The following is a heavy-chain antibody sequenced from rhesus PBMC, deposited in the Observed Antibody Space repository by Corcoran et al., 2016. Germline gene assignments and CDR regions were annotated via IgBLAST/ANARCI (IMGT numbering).Heavy chain of an antibody. D-gene: IGHD3-34*01. CDR2: IKGNSGRT. CDR3: ARGLVGSQGS. Sequence: QVQLQESGPGLVKPSETLSLTCAVSGSPIRRDCWGWIPRPPGKGLEWIGGIKGNSGRTYYNPSLKSRVTISKDASKNQFSLKLSSVTAADTAVYYCARGLVGSQGSWGQGVVVTVSS. J-gene: IGHJ6*01. V-gene: IGHV4-80*01. CDR1: GSPIRRDC.